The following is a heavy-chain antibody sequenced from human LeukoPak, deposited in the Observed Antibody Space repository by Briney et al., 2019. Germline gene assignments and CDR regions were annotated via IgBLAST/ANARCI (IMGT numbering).Heavy chain of an antibody. D-gene: IGHD6-19*01. CDR2: IYYSGST. Sequence: SETLSLTCTVSGGSISTSNYYWGWVRQPPGKGLEWIGSIYYSGSTYYNPSLKSRVTISVDTSKNQFSLKVRSVTAADTAVYYCAKPRTRLAWFDPWGQGTLVTVSS. CDR1: GGSISTSNYY. CDR3: AKPRTRLAWFDP. J-gene: IGHJ5*02. V-gene: IGHV4-39*01.